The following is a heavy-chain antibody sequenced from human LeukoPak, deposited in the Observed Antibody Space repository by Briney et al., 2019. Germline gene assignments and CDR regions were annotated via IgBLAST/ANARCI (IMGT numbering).Heavy chain of an antibody. Sequence: SETLSLTCTVSGGSISSYYWSWIRQPPGKGLEWIGYIYYSGSTNYNPSLKSRVTISVETSKNQFSLKLSSVTAADTAVYYCARRARGSSGWYSYFDYWGQGTLVTVSS. J-gene: IGHJ4*02. CDR2: IYYSGST. CDR1: GGSISSYY. D-gene: IGHD6-19*01. CDR3: ARRARGSSGWYSYFDY. V-gene: IGHV4-59*08.